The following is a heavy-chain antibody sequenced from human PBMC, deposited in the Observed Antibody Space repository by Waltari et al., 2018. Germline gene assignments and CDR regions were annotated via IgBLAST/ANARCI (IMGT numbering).Heavy chain of an antibody. D-gene: IGHD3-3*01. Sequence: VQLQESGPGLVKPSQTLSLTCTVSGASISSGSYYWTWIRQPAGKGLEWVSSISSSSSYIYYADSVKGRFTSSRDNAKNSLYLQMNSLRAEDTAVYYCARAAVPSHYYDFWSGYAYYFDYWGQGTLVTVSS. CDR2: ISSSSSYI. V-gene: IGHV3-21*01. J-gene: IGHJ4*02. CDR1: GASISSGSYY. CDR3: ARAAVPSHYYDFWSGYAYYFDY.